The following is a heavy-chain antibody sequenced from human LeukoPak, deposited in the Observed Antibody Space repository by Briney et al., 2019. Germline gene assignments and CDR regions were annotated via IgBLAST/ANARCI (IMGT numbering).Heavy chain of an antibody. Sequence: PSETLSLTCTVSGGSISSSSYYWGWIRQPPGKGLEWIGSIYYSGSTFYNPSLKSRVTISVDTSKNQFSLKLSSVTAADTAVYNCARHHLLHYFDYWGQGTLVTVSS. CDR3: ARHHLLHYFDY. CDR1: GGSISSSSYY. J-gene: IGHJ4*02. V-gene: IGHV4-39*01. CDR2: IYYSGST. D-gene: IGHD1-26*01.